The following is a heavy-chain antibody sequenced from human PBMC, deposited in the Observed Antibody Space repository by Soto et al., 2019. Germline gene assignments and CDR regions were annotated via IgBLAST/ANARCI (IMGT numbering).Heavy chain of an antibody. V-gene: IGHV4-59*01. J-gene: IGHJ6*02. CDR3: ARVGYQWLWGDYYYKGLEV. CDR1: GGSIRSFD. Sequence: SETLSLRCTVSGGSIRSFDLSRIRQPPGKGLELFGYSYYPGGSRYNPYLESGVTISLAKSNNHFSLTLTSVTDSDKAVYYCARVGYQWLWGDYYYKGLEVWGQGTTVTV. D-gene: IGHD3-16*01. CDR2: SYYPGGS.